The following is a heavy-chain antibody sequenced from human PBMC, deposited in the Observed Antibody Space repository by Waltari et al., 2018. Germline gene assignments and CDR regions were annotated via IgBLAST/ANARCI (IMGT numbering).Heavy chain of an antibody. J-gene: IGHJ6*02. CDR3: VKEAAGYDSLIANGLDV. CDR1: GFTFDDFA. Sequence: EVQLEESGGGVVQPGGSLRLSCAASGFTFDDFAMHWVRQAPGKGLEWVSLITWDGRSTYYADSVKGRFAISRDNGKDFLYLQMNILRPEDTALYYCVKEAAGYDSLIANGLDVWGQGTTVTVSS. CDR2: ITWDGRST. D-gene: IGHD3-9*01. V-gene: IGHV3-43D*04.